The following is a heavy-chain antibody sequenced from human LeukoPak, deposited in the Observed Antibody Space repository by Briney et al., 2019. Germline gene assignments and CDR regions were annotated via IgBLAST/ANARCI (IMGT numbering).Heavy chain of an antibody. CDR3: AREGYSSGYAFDI. CDR2: ISYDGSDK. Sequence: GGSLRLSCAASGFTFDGYDMHWVRQAPGKGLEWVAIISYDGSDKYYGDSVKGRFTISRDNSKSTLYLQMNSLRAEDTAVYYCAREGYSSGYAFDIWGQGTMVTVSS. V-gene: IGHV3-30*03. J-gene: IGHJ3*02. D-gene: IGHD3-22*01. CDR1: GFTFDGYD.